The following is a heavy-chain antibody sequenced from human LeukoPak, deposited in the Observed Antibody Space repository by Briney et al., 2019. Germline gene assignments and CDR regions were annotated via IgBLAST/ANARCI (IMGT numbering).Heavy chain of an antibody. Sequence: PGESLKISCKGSGYSFTSYWIGWVRQMPGKGLEWMGIIYPGDSDTRYSPSFQGQVTISADKSISTAYLQWSSLKASDTAMYYCARQSSSASMEYNWFDPWGQGTLVTVSS. D-gene: IGHD6-6*01. CDR2: IYPGDSDT. J-gene: IGHJ5*02. CDR3: ARQSSSASMEYNWFDP. CDR1: GYSFTSYW. V-gene: IGHV5-51*01.